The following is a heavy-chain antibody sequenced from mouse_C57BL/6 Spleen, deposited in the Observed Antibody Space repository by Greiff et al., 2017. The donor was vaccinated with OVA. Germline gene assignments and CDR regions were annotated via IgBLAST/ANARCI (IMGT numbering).Heavy chain of an antibody. CDR2: IDPETGGT. J-gene: IGHJ2*01. CDR1: GYTFTDYE. D-gene: IGHD1-1*01. CDR3: TSAITTVVEGY. V-gene: IGHV1-15*01. Sequence: VQLQQSGAELVRPGASVTLSCKASGYTFTDYEMHWVKQTPVHGLEWIGAIDPETGGTAYNQKFKGKAILTADKSSSTAYMELRSLTSEDSAVYYCTSAITTVVEGYRGQGTTLTVSS.